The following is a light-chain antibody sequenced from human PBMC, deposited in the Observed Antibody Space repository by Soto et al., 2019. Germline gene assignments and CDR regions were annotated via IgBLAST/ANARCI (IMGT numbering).Light chain of an antibody. CDR3: QQYNNWPPRT. Sequence: EIVMTQSPASLSVSPGETATLSCRASQSIRNRLAWYQQKPRQAPSLLVYGASTRATGIPARFSGSGSGTEFTLTISSLQSEDSALYYCQQYNNWPPRTFGQGTKLEIK. CDR2: GAS. CDR1: QSIRNR. V-gene: IGKV3-15*01. J-gene: IGKJ2*01.